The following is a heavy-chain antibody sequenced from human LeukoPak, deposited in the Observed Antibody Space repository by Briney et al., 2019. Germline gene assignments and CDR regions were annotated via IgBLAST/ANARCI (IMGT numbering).Heavy chain of an antibody. Sequence: ASVKVSCMASGYTFTGYYMHWVRQPPGHGLEWMGWINPSSGETNYAQKFQGRITMTRDTSISTAYMELSRLTSDDTAIYYCARREHLTYWGRGTLVTVSS. CDR3: ARREHLTY. V-gene: IGHV1-2*02. CDR2: INPSSGET. J-gene: IGHJ4*02. CDR1: GYTFTGYY. D-gene: IGHD1-26*01.